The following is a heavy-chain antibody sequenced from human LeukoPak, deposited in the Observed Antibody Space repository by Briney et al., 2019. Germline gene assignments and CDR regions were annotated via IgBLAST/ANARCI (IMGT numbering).Heavy chain of an antibody. Sequence: SETLSLTCTVSGYSISSGYYWGWIRQPPGKGLEWIGSIYHSGSTYYNPSLKSRVTISVDTSKNQFSLKLSSVTAADTAVYYCAGYGSGTIYYYYYMDVWGKGTTVTVSS. J-gene: IGHJ6*03. CDR2: IYHSGST. D-gene: IGHD3-10*01. CDR3: AGYGSGTIYYYYYMDV. V-gene: IGHV4-38-2*02. CDR1: GYSISSGYY.